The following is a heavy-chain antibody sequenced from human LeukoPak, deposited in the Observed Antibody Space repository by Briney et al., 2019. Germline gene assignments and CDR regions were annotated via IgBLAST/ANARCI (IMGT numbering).Heavy chain of an antibody. V-gene: IGHV1-2*02. D-gene: IGHD3-9*01. Sequence: ASVKVSCKASGYTFTSYAMHWVRQAPGQRLEWMGWINPNSGGTNYAQKFQGRVTMTRDTSISTAYMELSRLRSDDTAVYYCARVVELRYFDWLSLGPMDVWGKGTTVTVSS. CDR1: GYTFTSYA. CDR2: INPNSGGT. J-gene: IGHJ6*03. CDR3: ARVVELRYFDWLSLGPMDV.